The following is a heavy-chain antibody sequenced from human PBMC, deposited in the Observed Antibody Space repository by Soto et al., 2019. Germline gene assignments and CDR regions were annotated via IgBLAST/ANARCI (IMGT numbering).Heavy chain of an antibody. CDR3: ATSYGNAWYTY. D-gene: IGHD6-13*01. CDR1: RGSISNYF. CDR2: ISYTGTT. Sequence: PSETLSLTCTVSRGSISNYFWTWIRQPPGRGLEWIGYISYTGTTNYNASLKSRVTISVDRSKNQFTLQVTSVTAADTAVYYCATSYGNAWYTYWGQGTQVTVSS. J-gene: IGHJ4*02. V-gene: IGHV4-59*01.